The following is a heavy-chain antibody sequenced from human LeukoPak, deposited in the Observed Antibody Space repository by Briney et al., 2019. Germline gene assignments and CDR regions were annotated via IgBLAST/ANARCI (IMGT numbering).Heavy chain of an antibody. V-gene: IGHV4-34*01. Sequence: PSETLFLTCAVYGGSFSGYYWSWIRQPPGKGLEWIGDVNHSGSTNYNPSLKSRVTISVDTSKNQFSLKLSSVTAADTAVYHCARVLSIVVVPGATFWFDPWGRGTLVTVSS. CDR2: VNHSGST. CDR3: ARVLSIVVVPGATFWFDP. D-gene: IGHD2-2*01. J-gene: IGHJ5*02. CDR1: GGSFSGYY.